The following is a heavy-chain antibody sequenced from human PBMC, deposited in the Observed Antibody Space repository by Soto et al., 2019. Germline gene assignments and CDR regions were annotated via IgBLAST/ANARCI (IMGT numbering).Heavy chain of an antibody. D-gene: IGHD6-13*01. V-gene: IGHV3-66*01. CDR1: GFTVSSNY. CDR3: ARDRSRAEIDY. J-gene: IGHJ4*02. Sequence: GGSLRLSCAASGFTVSSNYMIWVRQAPGKGLEWVSVIYSGGATYYADSGKGRFTISRDNSKNTLYLQMNSLRAEDTAVYYCARDRSRAEIDYWGQGTLVTVSS. CDR2: IYSGGAT.